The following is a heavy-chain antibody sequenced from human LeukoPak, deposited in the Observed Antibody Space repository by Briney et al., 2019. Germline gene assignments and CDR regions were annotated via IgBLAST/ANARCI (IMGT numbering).Heavy chain of an antibody. CDR1: GGSISSSSYY. Sequence: SETLSLTCTVSGGSISSSSYYWGWIRQPPGKGLEWIGSIYYSGSTYYNPSLKSRVTISVDTSKNQFSLKLSSVTAADTAVYYCARARGLLRFDYWGQGTLVTVSS. CDR3: ARARGLLRFDY. J-gene: IGHJ4*02. D-gene: IGHD6-19*01. CDR2: IYYSGST. V-gene: IGHV4-39*01.